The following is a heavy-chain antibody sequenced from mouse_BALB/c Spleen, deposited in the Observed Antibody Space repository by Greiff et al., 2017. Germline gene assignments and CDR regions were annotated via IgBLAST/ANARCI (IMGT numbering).Heavy chain of an antibody. CDR2: IDPANGNT. J-gene: IGHJ1*01. V-gene: IGHV14-3*02. CDR1: GFYIKDTY. CDR3: ARDGYYWYFDV. D-gene: IGHD2-3*01. Sequence: EVQLQQSGAELVKPGASVKLSCTASGFYIKDTYMHWVKQRPEQGLEWIGRIDPANGNTKYDPKFQGKATITADTSSNTAYLQLSSLTSEDTAVYYCARDGYYWYFDVWGAGTTVTVSS.